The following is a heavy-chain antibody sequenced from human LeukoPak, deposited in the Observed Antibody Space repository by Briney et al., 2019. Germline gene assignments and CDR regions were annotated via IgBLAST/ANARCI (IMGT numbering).Heavy chain of an antibody. CDR2: IYTGGST. CDR3: ARQNYDSSGYHYGL. D-gene: IGHD3-22*01. V-gene: IGHV4-4*07. Sequence: SETLSLTCTVSGGSISSYYWSWIRQPAGKGLEWIGRIYTGGSTNYNPSLKSRVTMSVDTSNNQFFLNLTSVTAADTAVYYCARQNYDSSGYHYGLWGQGTLVTVSS. CDR1: GGSISSYY. J-gene: IGHJ4*02.